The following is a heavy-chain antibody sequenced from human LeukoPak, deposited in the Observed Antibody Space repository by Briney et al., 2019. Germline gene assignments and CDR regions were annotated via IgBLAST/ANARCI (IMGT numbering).Heavy chain of an antibody. CDR1: GFTFSTYA. Sequence: GGSLRLSCASSGFTFSTYAMHWVRQAPGKGLEWVAVISYDGSEKYYADSVKGRFTISRDNSKNTLYLQMNSLRAEDTAVYYCARERTGNFDYRGQGTLVTVSS. CDR2: ISYDGSEK. D-gene: IGHD3-10*01. J-gene: IGHJ4*02. V-gene: IGHV3-30-3*01. CDR3: ARERTGNFDY.